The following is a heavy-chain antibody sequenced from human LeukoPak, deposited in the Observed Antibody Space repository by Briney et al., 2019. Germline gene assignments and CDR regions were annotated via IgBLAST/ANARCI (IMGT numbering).Heavy chain of an antibody. CDR2: TSYDGNNQ. D-gene: IGHD5-24*01. J-gene: IGHJ4*02. CDR3: ARSPNYYYFDS. Sequence: GGSLRLSCSTAGFTFSNSVIHWVRQAPGKGLEWVAVTSYDGNNQYYADSVKGRCTISRDDSKNTVYLQMKSLRPDDTAVYYCARSPNYYYFDSWGQGTLVTVSS. CDR1: GFTFSNSV. V-gene: IGHV3-30*04.